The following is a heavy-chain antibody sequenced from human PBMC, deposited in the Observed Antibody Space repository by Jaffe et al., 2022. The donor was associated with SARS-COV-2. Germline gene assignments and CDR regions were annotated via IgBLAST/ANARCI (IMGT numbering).Heavy chain of an antibody. D-gene: IGHD6-19*01. CDR2: INHSGST. Sequence: QVQLQQWGAGLLKPSETLSLTCAVYGGSFSGYYWSWIRQPPGKGLEWIGEINHSGSTNYNPSLKSRVTISVDTSKNQFSLKLSSVTAADTAVYYCARGGRQWLRGMDVWGQGTTVTVSS. V-gene: IGHV4-34*01. CDR3: ARGGRQWLRGMDV. J-gene: IGHJ6*02. CDR1: GGSFSGYY.